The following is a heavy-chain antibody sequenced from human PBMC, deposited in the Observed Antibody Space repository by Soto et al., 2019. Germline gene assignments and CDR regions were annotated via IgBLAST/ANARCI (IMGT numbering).Heavy chain of an antibody. CDR1: GGSISSYY. CDR2: IYYSGST. CDR3: ARGVYSNTYYYYYMDV. J-gene: IGHJ6*03. V-gene: IGHV4-59*01. Sequence: QVQLQESGPGLVKPSETLSLTCTVSGGSISSYYWSWIRQPPGKGLEWIGYIYYSGSTNYNPSLKRRVTISVDTSKNQFALKLSSVTAADTAVYYWARGVYSNTYYYYYMDVWGKGTTVTVSS. D-gene: IGHD4-4*01.